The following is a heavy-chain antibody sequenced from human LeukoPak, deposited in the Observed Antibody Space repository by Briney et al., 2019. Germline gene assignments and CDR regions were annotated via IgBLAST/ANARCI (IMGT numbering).Heavy chain of an antibody. CDR1: GSTFTSYD. CDR2: VNPNSGNT. V-gene: IGHV1-8*01. CDR3: ARTYSRYWYFDL. J-gene: IGHJ2*01. Sequence: ASVKVSCKASGSTFTSYDINWVRQATGQGLEWMGWVNPNSGNTGYAQKFQGRVTMTRNTSISTAYMELSSLRSEDTAVYYCARTYSRYWYFDLWGRGTLVTVSS. D-gene: IGHD6-13*01.